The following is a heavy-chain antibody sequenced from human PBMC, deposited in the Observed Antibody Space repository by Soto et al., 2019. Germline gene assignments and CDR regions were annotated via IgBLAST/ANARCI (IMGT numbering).Heavy chain of an antibody. Sequence: EVQLVESGGAVVQPGGSLSLSCAASGFTFDDYTMHWVRQAPGKGLEWVSHISGDGGSTYYADSVKGRFTISRDNIKNALYLQMNRLRTEDTALYYCARDSALNVGTAIAYWGQGTLVTVSS. CDR1: GFTFDDYT. D-gene: IGHD5-18*01. CDR3: ARDSALNVGTAIAY. CDR2: ISGDGGST. J-gene: IGHJ4*02. V-gene: IGHV3-43*01.